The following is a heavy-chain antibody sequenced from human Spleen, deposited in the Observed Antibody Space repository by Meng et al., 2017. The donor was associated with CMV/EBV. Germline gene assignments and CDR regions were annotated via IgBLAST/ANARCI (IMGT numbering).Heavy chain of an antibody. CDR1: GYTFTGYY. J-gene: IGHJ3*02. Sequence: ASVKVSCKASGYTFTGYYIHWIRQAPGQGLEWMGWINANSGDTNYAVKFQGRVTLTRDTSITTAYMELSSLRSDDTAVYYCARGKTYDFWSGYSDGLDIWGQGTMVTVSS. D-gene: IGHD3-3*01. CDR2: INANSGDT. CDR3: ARGKTYDFWSGYSDGLDI. V-gene: IGHV1-2*02.